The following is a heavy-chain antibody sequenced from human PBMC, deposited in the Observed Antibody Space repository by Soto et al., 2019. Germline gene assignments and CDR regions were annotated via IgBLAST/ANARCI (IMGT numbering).Heavy chain of an antibody. CDR1: GGSISSYY. CDR2: IYYSGST. V-gene: IGHV4-59*12. Sequence: SSETLSLTCTFSGGSISSYYWSLIRQPPGKGLEWIGYIYYSGSTNYNPSLKSRVTISVDTSKNQFSLKLSSVTAADTAVYYCARVCGGDCHYGMDVWGQGTTVTVSS. CDR3: ARVCGGDCHYGMDV. J-gene: IGHJ6*02. D-gene: IGHD2-21*02.